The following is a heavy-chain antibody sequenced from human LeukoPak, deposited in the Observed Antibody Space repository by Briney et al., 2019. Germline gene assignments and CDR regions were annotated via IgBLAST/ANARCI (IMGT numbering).Heavy chain of an antibody. V-gene: IGHV3-43*01. CDR2: IDWDGSST. CDR3: AKEHGSGWPNLDS. D-gene: IGHD6-19*01. CDR1: GFTFDHYS. J-gene: IGHJ4*02. Sequence: QPGGSLRLSCAASGFTFDHYSMHWVRQASGKGLEWVSVIDWDGSSTHYADSVKGRFTISRDNNKDSLYLQMNSLRTEDTALYYCAKEHGSGWPNLDSWGQGTLVTVSS.